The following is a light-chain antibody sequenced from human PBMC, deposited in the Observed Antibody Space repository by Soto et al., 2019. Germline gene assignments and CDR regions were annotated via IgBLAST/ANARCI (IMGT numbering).Light chain of an antibody. CDR2: EVS. J-gene: IGLJ3*02. CDR3: CSYAGGFTWV. Sequence: QSALTQPASVSGSPGQSTTISCSGTSSDVGRYNLVSWYQQQPGKAPRLLIYEVSKRPSGVSNRFSGSKSGNTASLTISGLEAEDEADYYCCSYAGGFTWVFGGGTKLTVI. CDR1: SSDVGRYNL. V-gene: IGLV2-23*02.